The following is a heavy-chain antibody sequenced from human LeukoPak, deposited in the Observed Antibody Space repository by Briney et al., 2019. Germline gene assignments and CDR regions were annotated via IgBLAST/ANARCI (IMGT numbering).Heavy chain of an antibody. J-gene: IGHJ4*02. V-gene: IGHV3-74*01. D-gene: IGHD3-3*01. Sequence: GGSLRLSCAASGFTFSSYWMYWVRQAPGKGLVWVSRINTDGSSTSYADSVKGRFTISRDNAKNTLYLQMNSLRAEDTAVYYCARDGGYYDFWSGYSSPGYFDYWGQGTLVTVSS. CDR2: INTDGSST. CDR1: GFTFSSYW. CDR3: ARDGGYYDFWSGYSSPGYFDY.